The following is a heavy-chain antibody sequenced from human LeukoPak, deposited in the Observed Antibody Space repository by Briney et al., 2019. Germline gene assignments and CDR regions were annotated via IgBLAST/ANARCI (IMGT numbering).Heavy chain of an antibody. Sequence: KPSETLSLSCTVPGGSISSSSYYWGRMRQPPGKGLEWIGRSYYSGSTYYNPSVKSRVTISVDTTKNQFYLKLSSVTAADTAVYYCAILSEFLERSVITYYVDYWGQGTLLSVSS. CDR1: GGSISSSSYY. V-gene: IGHV4-39*01. D-gene: IGHD1-1*01. CDR2: SYYSGST. J-gene: IGHJ4*02. CDR3: AILSEFLERSVITYYVDY.